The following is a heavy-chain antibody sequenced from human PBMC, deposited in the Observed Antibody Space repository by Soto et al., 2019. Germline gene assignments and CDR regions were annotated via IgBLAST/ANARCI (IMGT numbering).Heavy chain of an antibody. CDR1: GGSMIAYY. Sequence: SETLSLTCTVSGGSMIAYYWNWMRQPPGKGLQWIGYTYYSGSTTYNPSLKSRVTISVDKSKNQFSLKLSSVTAADTAVYYCARVQRITMVRGVIRWFDPWGQGTLVTVSS. V-gene: IGHV4-59*12. CDR3: ARVQRITMVRGVIRWFDP. J-gene: IGHJ5*02. D-gene: IGHD3-10*01. CDR2: TYYSGST.